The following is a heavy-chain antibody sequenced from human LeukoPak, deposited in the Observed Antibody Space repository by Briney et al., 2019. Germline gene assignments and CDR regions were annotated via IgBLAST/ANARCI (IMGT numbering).Heavy chain of an antibody. CDR3: ALTRGGGCCSGGSCGDDAFDI. CDR1: GFTFSSYA. J-gene: IGHJ3*02. CDR2: ISGSGGST. Sequence: GGSLRLSCAASGFTFSSYAMSWVRQAPGKGLEWVSAISGSGGSTYYADSVKGRFTISRDNSKNTLYLQMNSLRAEDTAVYYCALTRGGGCCSGGSCGDDAFDIWGQGTMVTVSS. V-gene: IGHV3-23*01. D-gene: IGHD2-15*01.